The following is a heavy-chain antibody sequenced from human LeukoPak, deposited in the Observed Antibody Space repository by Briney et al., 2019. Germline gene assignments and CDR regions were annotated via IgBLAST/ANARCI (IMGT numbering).Heavy chain of an antibody. CDR2: IYPGDSDT. D-gene: IGHD6-19*01. Sequence: GESLKISCKGSGYSFTNYWIGWVRQMPGKGPEWMGTIYPGDSDTRYSPSFQGQVTISADKSISTAYLQWSSLKASDTAMYYCARPKVIAVAGNYFDYWGQGTLVTVSS. CDR1: GYSFTNYW. CDR3: ARPKVIAVAGNYFDY. J-gene: IGHJ4*02. V-gene: IGHV5-51*01.